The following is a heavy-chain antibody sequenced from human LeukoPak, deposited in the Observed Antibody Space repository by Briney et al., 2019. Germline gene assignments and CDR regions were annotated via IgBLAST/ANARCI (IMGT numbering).Heavy chain of an antibody. D-gene: IGHD4-17*01. CDR1: GDSIISDS. CDR3: ARSRDRDYVNGDFDY. Sequence: SETLSLTXLVSGDSIISDSWSWIRQPPGKGLVWVGSIYNTGSINYSPSLKSRVTMSLDTSKNQFSLKLTSVTAADTAVYYCARSRDRDYVNGDFDYWGQGTLVTVSS. V-gene: IGHV4-59*01. CDR2: IYNTGSI. J-gene: IGHJ4*02.